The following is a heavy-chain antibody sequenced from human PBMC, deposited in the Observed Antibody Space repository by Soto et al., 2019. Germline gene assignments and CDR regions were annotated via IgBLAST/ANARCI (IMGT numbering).Heavy chain of an antibody. CDR1: GGSISSSNW. D-gene: IGHD2-21*01. J-gene: IGHJ6*02. Sequence: SETLSLTCAVSGGSISSSNWWSWVRQPPGKGLEWIGEIYHSGSTNYNPSLKSRVTISVDKSKNQFSLKLSSVTAADTAVYYCASYSAQPYYYYYGMDVWGQGTTVTVSS. V-gene: IGHV4-4*02. CDR3: ASYSAQPYYYYYGMDV. CDR2: IYHSGST.